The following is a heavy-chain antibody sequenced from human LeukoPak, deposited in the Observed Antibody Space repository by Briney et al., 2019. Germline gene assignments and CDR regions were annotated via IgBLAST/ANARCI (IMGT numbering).Heavy chain of an antibody. Sequence: GGSLRLSCIGSGFTFSRFWMHWVRQAPGKGLEWVSRASSDGSSTVYADSVKGRFTISRDNAKKTLYLQMNSLRVEDTARYYCARDSDAGFDYWGRGTLVAVSS. CDR3: ARDSDAGFDY. V-gene: IGHV3-74*01. CDR2: ASSDGSST. CDR1: GFTFSRFW. J-gene: IGHJ4*02.